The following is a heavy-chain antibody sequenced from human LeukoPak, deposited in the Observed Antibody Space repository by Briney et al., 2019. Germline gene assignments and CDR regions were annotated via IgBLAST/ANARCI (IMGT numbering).Heavy chain of an antibody. J-gene: IGHJ4*02. CDR2: INHSGST. D-gene: IGHD2-15*01. Sequence: SETLSLTCAVYGGSFSGYYWSWIRQPPGKGLEWIGEINHSGSTNYNPSLKSRVTISVDTSKNQFSLKLSSVTAADTAVYYCARAPPYCSGGSCHDYWGQGTLVTVSS. CDR1: GGSFSGYY. CDR3: ARAPPYCSGGSCHDY. V-gene: IGHV4-34*01.